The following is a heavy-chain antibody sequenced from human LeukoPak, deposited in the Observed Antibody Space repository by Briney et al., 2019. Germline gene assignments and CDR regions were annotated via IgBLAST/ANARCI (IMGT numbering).Heavy chain of an antibody. J-gene: IGHJ5*02. Sequence: PSETLSLTCTVSGGSIINYYWTWIRQPPGKGLEWIGSIYHNGGTNYNPSLESRVTMSVDTSKNQFFLKMTSVTAADTAVYYCARVVGNQLPHNWFDPWGQGTLVTVSS. CDR2: IYHNGGT. D-gene: IGHD2-2*01. CDR1: GGSIINYY. CDR3: ARVVGNQLPHNWFDP. V-gene: IGHV4-59*01.